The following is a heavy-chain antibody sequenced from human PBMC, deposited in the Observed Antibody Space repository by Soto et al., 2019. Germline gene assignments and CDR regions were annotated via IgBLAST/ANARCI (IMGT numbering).Heavy chain of an antibody. CDR1: GFNVNSDY. D-gene: IGHD6-19*01. CDR3: ARDPPPYTSGWYGIDF. Sequence: PGGSLRLSCAASGFNVNSDYMNWVRQTPGKGLEWVASIYSGETTYYADSVRGRFTISSDKSKNTLFLQMSSLTADDSAVYYCARDPPPYTSGWYGIDFWGLGTLVTVSS. CDR2: IYSGETT. V-gene: IGHV3-53*05. J-gene: IGHJ4*01.